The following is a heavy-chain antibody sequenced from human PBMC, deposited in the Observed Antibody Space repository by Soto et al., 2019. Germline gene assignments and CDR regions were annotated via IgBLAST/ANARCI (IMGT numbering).Heavy chain of an antibody. J-gene: IGHJ6*04. CDR1: GYTFTSYD. V-gene: IGHV1-8*01. CDR2: MNPNSGNT. D-gene: IGHD3-22*01. Sequence: QVQLVQSGAEVKKPGASVKDYCKASGYTFTSYDINWVRQATGQGLEWMGWMNPNSGNTDYAQKSQGRVTMTRNTSISTAYMELSSLRSEDTAVYCCARDYRSGYGRDVWGEGTTVTVSS. CDR3: ARDYRSGYGRDV.